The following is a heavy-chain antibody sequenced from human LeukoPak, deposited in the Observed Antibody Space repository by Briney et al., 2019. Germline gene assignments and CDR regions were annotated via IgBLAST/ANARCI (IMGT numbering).Heavy chain of an antibody. CDR3: ARVDGSCSGGSCPSGNWFDP. V-gene: IGHV4-39*01. D-gene: IGHD2-15*01. Sequence: SETLSLTCTVSGGSISSSSYYWGWIRQPPGKGLEWIGSIYYSGSTYYNPSLQSRVTISVDTSKNQFSLKVSSVTAADTAVYFCARVDGSCSGGSCPSGNWFDPWGQGTLVTVSS. CDR2: IYYSGST. CDR1: GGSISSSSYY. J-gene: IGHJ5*02.